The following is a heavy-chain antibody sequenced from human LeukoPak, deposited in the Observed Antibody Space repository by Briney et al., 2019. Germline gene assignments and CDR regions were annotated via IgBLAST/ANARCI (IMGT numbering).Heavy chain of an antibody. V-gene: IGHV3-53*01. D-gene: IGHD3-10*01. CDR2: IYSGGST. Sequence: PSETLSLTCAVYGGSFSGYYWSWIRQPPGKGLEWVSVIYSGGSTYHADSVKGRFTISRDNSKNTLYLQMNSLRAEDTAVYYCARDRGGPLDYWGQGTLVTVSS. CDR3: ARDRGGPLDY. CDR1: GGSFSGYY. J-gene: IGHJ4*02.